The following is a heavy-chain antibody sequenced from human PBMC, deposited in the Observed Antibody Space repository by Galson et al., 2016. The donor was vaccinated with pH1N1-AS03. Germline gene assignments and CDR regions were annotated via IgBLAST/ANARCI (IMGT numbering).Heavy chain of an antibody. CDR3: GRSYNFEVGDY. V-gene: IGHV1-18*01. CDR1: GYTFSRYG. D-gene: IGHD3-9*01. CDR2: VSPHSGNT. Sequence: SVKVSCKASGYTFSRYGITWVRQAPGQGLEWMGWVSPHSGNTRNAQKFQGRVTMTTDTSTNTAYMELRSLKSDDTAVYFCGRSYNFEVGDYWGQGTLVTASS. J-gene: IGHJ4*02.